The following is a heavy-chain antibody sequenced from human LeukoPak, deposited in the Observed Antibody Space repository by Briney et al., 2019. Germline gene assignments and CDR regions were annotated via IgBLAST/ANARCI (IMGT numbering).Heavy chain of an antibody. J-gene: IGHJ5*02. CDR2: ISISGDST. D-gene: IGHD3-9*01. V-gene: IGHV3-23*01. CDR3: ARDYTGYFP. CDR1: GFTFSSHA. Sequence: PGGSLRLSCAASGFTFSSHAMTWVRQAPGKGLQWVSSISISGDSTYYADSVKGRFTISRDNSKNTLYLQMNSLRADDTAVYYCARDYTGYFPWGQGTLVIVSS.